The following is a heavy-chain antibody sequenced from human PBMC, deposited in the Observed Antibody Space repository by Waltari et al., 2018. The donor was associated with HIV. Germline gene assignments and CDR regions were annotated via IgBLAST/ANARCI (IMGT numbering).Heavy chain of an antibody. D-gene: IGHD1-20*01. CDR1: GFPFNSYA. J-gene: IGHJ3*02. Sequence: QVHLVESGGGVVQPGGSLRRSCAASGFPFNSYAIHWVRQAPGKGLEWVAVISYDGGNKYYADSVKGRFIISRDNSKNTLYLQLNSLRAEDKAVYYCAILSGSFDIWGQGTRVSVSS. V-gene: IGHV3-30-3*01. CDR2: ISYDGGNK. CDR3: AILSGSFDI.